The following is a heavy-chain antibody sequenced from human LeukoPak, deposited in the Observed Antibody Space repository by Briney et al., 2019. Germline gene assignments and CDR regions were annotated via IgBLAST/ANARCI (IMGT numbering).Heavy chain of an antibody. CDR2: ISGSGGST. J-gene: IGHJ4*02. V-gene: IGHV3-23*01. CDR1: GFTFSSYA. D-gene: IGHD6-13*01. CDR3: AKDPTLAIYSSSWYYFDY. Sequence: PGGSLRLSCAASGFTFSSYAMSWVRQAPGKGLEWVSAISGSGGSTYYADSVKGRFTISRDNSKNTLYLQMNSLRAEDTAVYYCAKDPTLAIYSSSWYYFDYWGQGTLVTVSS.